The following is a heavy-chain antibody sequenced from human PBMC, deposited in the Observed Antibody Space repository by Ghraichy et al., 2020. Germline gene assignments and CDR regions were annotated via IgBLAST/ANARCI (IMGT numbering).Heavy chain of an antibody. Sequence: SVKVSCKASGGTFSSYAISWVRQAPGQGLEWMGGIIPIFGTANYAQKFQGRVTITADESTSTAYMELSSLRSEDTAVYYCARDRWPYYDSSGYYLFQHWGQGTLVTVSS. CDR2: IIPIFGTA. J-gene: IGHJ1*01. CDR1: GGTFSSYA. V-gene: IGHV1-69*13. CDR3: ARDRWPYYDSSGYYLFQH. D-gene: IGHD3-22*01.